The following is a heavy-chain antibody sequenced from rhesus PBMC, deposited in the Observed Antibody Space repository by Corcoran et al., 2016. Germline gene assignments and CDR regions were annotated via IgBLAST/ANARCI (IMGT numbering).Heavy chain of an antibody. Sequence: QVQLVQSGAEVKKPGASVKLSCKTSGYTFTGYRINWGRQAPGQGIEWKGWIAPGNGNTGYAQKFQGRLTLTRDTSTTTVYMELGSLRSEDTAVYYCARDSEYTFFDYWGQGVLVTVSS. D-gene: IGHD6-25*01. CDR3: ARDSEYTFFDY. CDR1: GYTFTGYR. V-gene: IGHV1-200*01. CDR2: IAPGNGNT. J-gene: IGHJ4*01.